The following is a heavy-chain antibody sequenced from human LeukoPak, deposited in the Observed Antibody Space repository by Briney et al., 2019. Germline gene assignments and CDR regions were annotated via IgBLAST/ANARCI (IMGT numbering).Heavy chain of an antibody. CDR2: INPNSGGT. CDR1: GYTFTGYY. J-gene: IGHJ3*02. CDR3: ARDRREFGGSYSAFDI. D-gene: IGHD1-26*01. Sequence: GASVKVSCKASGYTFTGYYMHWVRQAPGQGLEWMGWINPNSGGTNYAQKFQGRVTMTRDTSISTAYMELSRLRSDDTAVYYCARDRREFGGSYSAFDIWGQGTMVTVSS. V-gene: IGHV1-2*02.